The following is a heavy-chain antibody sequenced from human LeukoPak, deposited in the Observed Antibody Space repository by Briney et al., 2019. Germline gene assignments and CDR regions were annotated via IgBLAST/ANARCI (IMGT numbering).Heavy chain of an antibody. D-gene: IGHD6-19*01. CDR3: ARGHLSSGFDY. V-gene: IGHV3-23*01. CDR1: GFTFSSYG. Sequence: GGSLRLSCGASGFTFSSYGMSWVRQAPGEGLEWVSAISGSGGSTYYADSVKGRFTISRDTYKNTLYLQMNSLRAEDTAVYYCARGHLSSGFDYWGQGTLVTVSS. CDR2: ISGSGGST. J-gene: IGHJ4*02.